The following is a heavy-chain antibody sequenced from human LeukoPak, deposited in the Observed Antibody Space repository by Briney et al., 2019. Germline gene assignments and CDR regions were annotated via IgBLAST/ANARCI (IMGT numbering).Heavy chain of an antibody. J-gene: IGHJ5*01. D-gene: IGHD3-22*01. CDR3: ARGRGRAVVITTSRRSFWFDS. CDR1: GGSISSCY. CDR2: IYYSGST. V-gene: IGHV4-59*12. Sequence: SETLSLTCTVSGGSISSCYWSWIRQPPGKGLEWIGYIYYSGSTNYNPSLKSRVTISVDTSKNQFSLKLSSVTAADTAVYYCARGRGRAVVITTSRRSFWFDSWGQGTLVTVSS.